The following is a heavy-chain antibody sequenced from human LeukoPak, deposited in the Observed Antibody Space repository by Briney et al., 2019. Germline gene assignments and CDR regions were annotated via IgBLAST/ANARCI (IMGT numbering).Heavy chain of an antibody. Sequence: PGGSLRLSCAASGFTFNNFAMSWVRQAPGKGLEWVSAISGTGGSTYYAGSVRGRFTISRDNAKNSLYLQMNSLRAEDTALYYCARDRNSGSGYWGQRTLVTVSS. CDR1: GFTFNNFA. V-gene: IGHV3-23*01. J-gene: IGHJ4*01. CDR2: ISGTGGST. CDR3: ARDRNSGSGY. D-gene: IGHD1-26*01.